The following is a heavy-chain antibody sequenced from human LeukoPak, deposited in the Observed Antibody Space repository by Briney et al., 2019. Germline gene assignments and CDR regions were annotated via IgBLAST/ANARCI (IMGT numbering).Heavy chain of an antibody. CDR1: GYTFTGYY. J-gene: IGHJ5*02. CDR2: INPNSGGT. CDR3: ARDSAAGLDYDFWSGYSTNWFDP. D-gene: IGHD3-3*01. Sequence: GASVKVSCKASGYTFTGYYMHWVRQAPGQGLEWMGRINPNSGGTNYAQKFQGRVTMTRGTSISTAYMELSRLRSDDTAVYYCARDSAAGLDYDFWSGYSTNWFDPWGQGTLVTVSS. V-gene: IGHV1-2*06.